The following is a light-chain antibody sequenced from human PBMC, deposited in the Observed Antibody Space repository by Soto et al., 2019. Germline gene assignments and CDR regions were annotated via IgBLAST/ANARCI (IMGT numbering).Light chain of an antibody. Sequence: QSGLTQPRSVSGSPGQSVTISCTGTKSDLGDYNYVSWFQQPPAKTPKLMLYDVTRRPSGVPDRFSGSQSGNTASLTISGLQAEDEADYYCCSYGGTYTYVFGTGTKVTVL. CDR1: KSDLGDYNY. V-gene: IGLV2-11*01. CDR2: DVT. CDR3: CSYGGTYTYV. J-gene: IGLJ1*01.